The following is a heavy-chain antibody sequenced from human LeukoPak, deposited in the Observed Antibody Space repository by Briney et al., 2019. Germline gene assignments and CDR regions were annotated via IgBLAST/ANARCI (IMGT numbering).Heavy chain of an antibody. CDR2: IYNSGST. J-gene: IGHJ4*02. CDR1: GGSISSGGYY. D-gene: IGHD2-8*01. CDR3: ARGYCTNGVCSSDYFDY. V-gene: IGHV4-31*03. Sequence: SETLSLTCTVSGGSISSGGYYWNWIRQHPGKGLEWIGYIYNSGSTYYNPSLKSRSTISVDTSKNQFSLKLSSVTAADTAVYYCARGYCTNGVCSSDYFDYWGQGTLVTVSS.